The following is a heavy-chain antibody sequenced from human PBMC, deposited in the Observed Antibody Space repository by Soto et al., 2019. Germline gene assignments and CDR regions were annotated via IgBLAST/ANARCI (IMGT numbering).Heavy chain of an antibody. J-gene: IGHJ6*02. D-gene: IGHD3-10*01. CDR1: GDSVSTNSAA. V-gene: IGHV6-1*01. Sequence: PSQTLSLTCAVSGDSVSTNSAAWNWIRQSPSRGLEWLGRTYYRSKWCNDYAVSVKSRININADTSKNQISLQPNSVTPQDTAVYYCARAGPDYYYYGLDVWGQGTTVTVSS. CDR2: TYYRSKWCN. CDR3: ARAGPDYYYYGLDV.